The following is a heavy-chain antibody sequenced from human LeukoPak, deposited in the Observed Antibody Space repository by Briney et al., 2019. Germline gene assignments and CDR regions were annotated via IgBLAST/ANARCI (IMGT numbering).Heavy chain of an antibody. D-gene: IGHD6-13*01. CDR3: ARDQIKIIAAAGTPYYYYGMDV. V-gene: IGHV1-69*13. J-gene: IGHJ6*02. CDR1: GGTFSSYA. Sequence: GASVTVSCTASGGTFSSYAISWVRQAPGQGLEWMGGIIPIFGTANYAQKFQGRVTITADESTSTAYMELSSLRSEDTAVYYCARDQIKIIAAAGTPYYYYGMDVWGQGTTVTVSS. CDR2: IIPIFGTA.